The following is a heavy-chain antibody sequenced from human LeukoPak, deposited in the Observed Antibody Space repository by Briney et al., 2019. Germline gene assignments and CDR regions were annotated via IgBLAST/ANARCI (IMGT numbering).Heavy chain of an antibody. Sequence: ASVKVSCKASGYTFTGYYMHWVRQAPGQGLEWMGWINPNSGGTNYAQKFQGRVTMTRDTSISTAYMELSRLRSDDTAVYDCARDRFSMATYLSYYYGMDVWGQGTTVTVSS. J-gene: IGHJ6*02. D-gene: IGHD5-24*01. CDR1: GYTFTGYY. CDR3: ARDRFSMATYLSYYYGMDV. CDR2: INPNSGGT. V-gene: IGHV1-2*02.